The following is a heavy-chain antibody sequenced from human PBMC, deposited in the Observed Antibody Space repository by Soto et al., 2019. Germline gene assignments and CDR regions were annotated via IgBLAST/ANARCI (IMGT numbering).Heavy chain of an antibody. CDR1: GGSISSSSYY. J-gene: IGHJ4*02. D-gene: IGHD5-12*01. CDR3: ARQVDGYNQYFDY. CDR2: IYYSGST. Sequence: QLQLQESGPGLVKPSETLSLTCTVSGGSISSSSYYWGWIRQPPGKGLEWIGSIYYSGSTYYNPSLKSRVTISVDTSKNQFSLKLSSVTAADTAVYYCARQVDGYNQYFDYWGQGTLVTVSS. V-gene: IGHV4-39*01.